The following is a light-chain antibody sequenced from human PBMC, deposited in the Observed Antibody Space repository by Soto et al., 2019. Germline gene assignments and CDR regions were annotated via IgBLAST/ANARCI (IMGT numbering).Light chain of an antibody. Sequence: VLTQSPGTVSLSPGERATLSYRPSKRVINNTLVWYQQKPGQAPRLLLYDGANRATGIAARFSGSGSGTDYTLTISSIEPEDFAVYYCQQRSDWPPLTFGQGTRLEIK. V-gene: IGKV3-11*01. CDR2: DGA. CDR1: KRVINN. CDR3: QQRSDWPPLT. J-gene: IGKJ5*01.